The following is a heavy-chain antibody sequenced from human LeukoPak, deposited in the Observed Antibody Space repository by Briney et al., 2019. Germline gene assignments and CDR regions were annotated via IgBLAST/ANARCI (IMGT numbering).Heavy chain of an antibody. V-gene: IGHV4-39*01. CDR2: IYSTGTT. D-gene: IGHD3-22*01. CDR1: GGSISRSAYY. Sequence: SETLSLTRTVSGGSISRSAYYWGWIRQPPGKGLEWIGTIYSTGTTYYSPSLKSRVTISVDTSKNHHSLKLRSATAADTAVYYCARHGPVSGYLSPFDLWGRGTLVTVSS. J-gene: IGHJ2*01. CDR3: ARHGPVSGYLSPFDL.